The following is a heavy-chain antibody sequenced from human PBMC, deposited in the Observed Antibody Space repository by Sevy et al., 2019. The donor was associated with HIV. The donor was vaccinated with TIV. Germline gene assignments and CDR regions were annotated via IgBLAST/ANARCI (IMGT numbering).Heavy chain of an antibody. J-gene: IGHJ6*02. CDR3: ARDKGLRFGDSYYYYYGMDV. V-gene: IGHV3-7*01. D-gene: IGHD3-3*01. Sequence: GGSLRLSCAASGFTFSSYWMSWVRQAPGKGLEWVANIKQDGSEKYYVDSVKGRFTISRDNAKNSLYRQMNSLRAEDTAVYYCARDKGLRFGDSYYYYYGMDVWGQGTTVTVSS. CDR2: IKQDGSEK. CDR1: GFTFSSYW.